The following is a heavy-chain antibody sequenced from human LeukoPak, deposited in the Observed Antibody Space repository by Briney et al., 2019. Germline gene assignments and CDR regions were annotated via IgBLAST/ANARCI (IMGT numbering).Heavy chain of an antibody. CDR3: ARLTKNTWTLFDH. Sequence: LETLSLTCTVSGGSISSYYWSWIRQPPGKGLEWIGYIYYTGDTNYNPSLKSRVTISVDTSKNRFSLNLSSVTAADTAVYYCARLTKNTWTLFDHWGQGTLVTVSS. V-gene: IGHV4-59*01. D-gene: IGHD1-20*01. J-gene: IGHJ4*02. CDR2: IYYTGDT. CDR1: GGSISSYY.